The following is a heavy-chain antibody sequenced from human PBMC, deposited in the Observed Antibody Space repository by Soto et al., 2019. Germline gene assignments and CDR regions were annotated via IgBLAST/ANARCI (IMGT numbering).Heavy chain of an antibody. J-gene: IGHJ4*02. V-gene: IGHV1-69*02. D-gene: IGHD3-10*01. CDR2: INPILRMS. CDR3: ASSYGSGYRAFDY. Sequence: QVQLVQSGAEVKKPGSSVKVSCKASGDTFSFYSINWVRQAPGLGLEWMGRINPILRMSNYAQRFQGRVTRTADKSTCTAYMELSSLRSEDTAMYYCASSYGSGYRAFDYWGQGALVTVSS. CDR1: GDTFSFYS.